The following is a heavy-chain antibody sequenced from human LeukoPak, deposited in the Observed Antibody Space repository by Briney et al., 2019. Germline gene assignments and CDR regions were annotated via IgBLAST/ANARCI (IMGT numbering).Heavy chain of an antibody. D-gene: IGHD6-19*01. CDR1: GGSVSSNSYS. CDR2: IYYSGST. J-gene: IGHJ4*02. V-gene: IGHV4-39*07. CDR3: ARNLAVAGTGGLYYFDY. Sequence: SETLSLTCTVSGGSVSSNSYSWGWIRQPPGKGLEWIGTIYYSGSTYYNPSLKRRVTISVDTSKNHFSLKLSSVTAADTAVYYCARNLAVAGTGGLYYFDYWGQGTLVTVSS.